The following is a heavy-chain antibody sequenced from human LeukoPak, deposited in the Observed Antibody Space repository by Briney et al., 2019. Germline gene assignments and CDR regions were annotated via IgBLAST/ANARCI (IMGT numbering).Heavy chain of an antibody. V-gene: IGHV3-11*01. CDR1: GFSFSRFY. Sequence: PGGSLRLSCAASGFSFSRFYMSWVRQTPGKALEWISYIPTSGISVQYADSVRGRFTASRDDAMNSLHLQMDSLRVEDTAVYYCTRAEGLGPGAHFDQWGQGALVTVSS. CDR3: TRAEGLGPGAHFDQ. CDR2: IPTSGISV. J-gene: IGHJ4*02.